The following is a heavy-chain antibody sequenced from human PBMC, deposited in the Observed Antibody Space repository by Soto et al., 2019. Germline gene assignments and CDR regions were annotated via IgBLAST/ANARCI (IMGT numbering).Heavy chain of an antibody. CDR1: GGSISTGGYY. CDR3: ASVRCELHDAFDI. D-gene: IGHD1-7*01. J-gene: IGHJ3*02. Sequence: QVQLQESGPGLVKPSQTLSVTCTVSGGSISTGGYYWSWIRQHPGRGLEWIGYIYHSGMTFSNPSLQSRVAISIDTSKNMFSLKLSSVTAADTAVYYCASVRCELHDAFDIWGQGTMVIVSS. V-gene: IGHV4-31*03. CDR2: IYHSGMT.